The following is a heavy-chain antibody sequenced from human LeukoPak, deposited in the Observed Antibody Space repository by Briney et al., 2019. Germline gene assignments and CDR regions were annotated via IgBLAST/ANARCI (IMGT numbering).Heavy chain of an antibody. Sequence: GGSLRLSCAASGFTFSSYSMNWVRQAPGKGLEWVSSISSSSYIYYADSEKGRFTISRDNAKNSLYLQMNSLRAEDTAVYYCARVSVAARGGLYYMDVWGKGTTVTVSS. CDR2: ISSSSYI. D-gene: IGHD6-6*01. CDR1: GFTFSSYS. V-gene: IGHV3-21*01. CDR3: ARVSVAARGGLYYMDV. J-gene: IGHJ6*03.